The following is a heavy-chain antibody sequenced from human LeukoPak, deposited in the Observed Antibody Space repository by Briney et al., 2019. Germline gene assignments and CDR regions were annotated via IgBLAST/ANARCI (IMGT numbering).Heavy chain of an antibody. V-gene: IGHV4-30-2*01. CDR2: IYHSESA. J-gene: IGHJ4*02. D-gene: IGHD3-22*01. Sequence: SQTLSLTCAVSGGSISSGGYSWTWIRQPPGKGLEWIGYIYHSESAYYNPSLKSRVSISVDRSKNQFSLSLTSVTAADTAVYFCASGNYYDSSGYYSNWGQGTLVTVSS. CDR3: ASGNYYDSSGYYSN. CDR1: GGSISSGGYS.